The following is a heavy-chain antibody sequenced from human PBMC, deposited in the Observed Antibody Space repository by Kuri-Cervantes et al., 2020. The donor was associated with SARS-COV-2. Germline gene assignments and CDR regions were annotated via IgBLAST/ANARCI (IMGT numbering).Heavy chain of an antibody. V-gene: IGHV4-59*01. D-gene: IGHD7-27*01. CDR2: IYYSGST. Sequence: GSLRLSCTVSGGSISSYYWSWIRQPPGKGLEWIGYIYYSGSTNYNPSLKSRVTISVDTSKNQFSLKLSSVTAADTAVYCCARVSGDSRFSYYMDVWGTGTTVTVSS. CDR1: GGSISSYY. J-gene: IGHJ6*03. CDR3: ARVSGDSRFSYYMDV.